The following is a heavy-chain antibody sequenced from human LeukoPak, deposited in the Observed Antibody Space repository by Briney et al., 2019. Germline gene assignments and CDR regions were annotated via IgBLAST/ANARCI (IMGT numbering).Heavy chain of an antibody. Sequence: GGSLRLSCATSGFTFSSYAMSWVRQAPGKGLEWVSAISGSGGSTYYADSVKGRFTISRDNSKNTLYLQMNSLRAEDTAVYYCAKDGRITIFGVVIISQFDYWGQGTLVTVSS. V-gene: IGHV3-23*01. J-gene: IGHJ4*02. CDR2: ISGSGGST. CDR3: AKDGRITIFGVVIISQFDY. D-gene: IGHD3-3*01. CDR1: GFTFSSYA.